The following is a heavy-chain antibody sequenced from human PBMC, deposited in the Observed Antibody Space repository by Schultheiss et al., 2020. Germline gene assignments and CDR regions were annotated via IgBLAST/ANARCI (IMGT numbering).Heavy chain of an antibody. J-gene: IGHJ4*02. D-gene: IGHD4-17*01. Sequence: CGSLRLPCAASGFTVSSYSMNWVRQAPGKGLEWVSAISGSGGSTYYADSVKGRFTISRDNSKNTLYLQMNSLRAEDTAVYYCAKDLHYGDYEGDYWGQGTLVTLSS. CDR2: ISGSGGST. CDR1: GFTVSSYS. CDR3: AKDLHYGDYEGDY. V-gene: IGHV3-23*01.